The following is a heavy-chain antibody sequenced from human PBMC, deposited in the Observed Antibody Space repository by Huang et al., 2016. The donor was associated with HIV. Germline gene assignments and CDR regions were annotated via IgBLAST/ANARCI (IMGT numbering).Heavy chain of an antibody. CDR3: ARGGGRQLWLLGYYYMDV. CDR2: ISVYNGNT. J-gene: IGHJ6*03. CDR1: GYTFSSFG. V-gene: IGHV1-18*01. Sequence: QVQLVQSGAEVKKPGASVKVSCKASGYTFSSFGISWVRQAPGQGLEWVGWISVYNGNTKFAPKFQGRLTMTTDTSTSTAYMELRSQRSDDTAVYYCARGGGRQLWLLGYYYMDVWGNGTTVTVSS. D-gene: IGHD5-18*01.